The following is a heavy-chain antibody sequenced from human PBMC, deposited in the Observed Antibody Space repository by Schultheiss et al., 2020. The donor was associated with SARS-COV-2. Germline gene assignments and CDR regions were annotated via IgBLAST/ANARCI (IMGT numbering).Heavy chain of an antibody. CDR2: INHSGST. J-gene: IGHJ5*02. V-gene: IGHV4-34*01. CDR3: ARGAGYCSSTSCYTFRFDP. Sequence: SETLSLTCAVYSGSFSGYYWSWIRQPPGKGLEWIGEINHSGSTNYNPSLKSRVTISVDTSKNQFSLKLSSVTAADTAVYYCARGAGYCSSTSCYTFRFDPWGQGTLVTVSS. CDR1: SGSFSGYY. D-gene: IGHD2-2*02.